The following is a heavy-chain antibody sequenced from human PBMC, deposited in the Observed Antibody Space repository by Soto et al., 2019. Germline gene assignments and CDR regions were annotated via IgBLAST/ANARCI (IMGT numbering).Heavy chain of an antibody. Sequence: GGSLRLSCEASGFTFSTYWMHWVRQVPGKGLVWVSRINSDGTTTNYADSVKGRFTISRDNAKSTLYLQMNSLRAEDTAVYYCARNNLHYWGQGTPLTVSS. CDR2: INSDGTTT. J-gene: IGHJ4*02. CDR3: ARNNLHY. V-gene: IGHV3-74*01. CDR1: GFTFSTYW.